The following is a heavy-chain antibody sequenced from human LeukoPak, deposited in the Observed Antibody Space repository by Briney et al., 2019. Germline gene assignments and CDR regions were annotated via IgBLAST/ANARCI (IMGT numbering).Heavy chain of an antibody. V-gene: IGHV6-1*01. CDR1: GDSVSSNSAA. CDR3: ARGEGYNYGYWWLDP. D-gene: IGHD5-18*01. Sequence: SQTLSLTCAISGDSVSSNSAAWNWIRQSPSRGLEWLGRTYYRSKWYNDYAVSVKSRITIDPDTSKNQFSLQLNSVAPEDTAVYYCARGEGYNYGYWWLDPWGQGTLVTVSS. CDR2: TYYRSKWYN. J-gene: IGHJ5*02.